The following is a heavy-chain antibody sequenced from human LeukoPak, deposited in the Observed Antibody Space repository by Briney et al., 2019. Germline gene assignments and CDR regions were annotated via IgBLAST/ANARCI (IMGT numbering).Heavy chain of an antibody. CDR3: ARSSGWYHRGPDYYYYYMDV. CDR1: GFTFSSYS. Sequence: GGSLRLSCAASGFTFSSYSMNWVRQAPGKGLEWVSSISSSSNYIYYVDSVKGRFTISRDNAKNSLYLQMNSLRAEDTAVYYCARSSGWYHRGPDYYYYYMDVWGKGTTVTVS. CDR2: ISSSSNYI. D-gene: IGHD6-19*01. V-gene: IGHV3-21*01. J-gene: IGHJ6*03.